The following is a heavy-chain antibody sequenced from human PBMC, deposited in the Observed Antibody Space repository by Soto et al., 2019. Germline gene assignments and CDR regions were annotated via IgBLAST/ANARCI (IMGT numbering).Heavy chain of an antibody. CDR3: ASGVAASHFYYYYMDV. V-gene: IGHV3-11*01. J-gene: IGHJ6*03. CDR1: GFTFSDYY. D-gene: IGHD2-15*01. CDR2: ISGSGSTI. Sequence: QVQLVESGGGLVKPGGSLRLSCAASGFTFSDYYMSWIRQAPGKGLEWVSYISGSGSTIYYADSVKGRFTISRDNAKNSLHLQMNSLRAEDTAVYYCASGVAASHFYYYYMDVWGKGTTVTFSS.